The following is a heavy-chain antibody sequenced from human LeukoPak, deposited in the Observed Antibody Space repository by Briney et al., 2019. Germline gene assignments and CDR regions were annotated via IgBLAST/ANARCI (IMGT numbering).Heavy chain of an antibody. Sequence: GGSLRLSCAASGFTFSSYAMHWVRQAPGKGLEYVSAISSNGGSTYYANSVKGRFTISRDNSKNTLYLQMGSLRAEDMAVYYCARSRATEGVYYFDYWGQGTLVTVSS. CDR3: ARSRATEGVYYFDY. CDR2: ISSNGGST. J-gene: IGHJ4*02. V-gene: IGHV3-64*01. D-gene: IGHD2-2*01. CDR1: GFTFSSYA.